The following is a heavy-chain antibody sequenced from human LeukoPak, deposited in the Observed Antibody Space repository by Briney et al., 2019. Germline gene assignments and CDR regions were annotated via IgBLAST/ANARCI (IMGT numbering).Heavy chain of an antibody. V-gene: IGHV1-69*01. Sequence: SVKVSCKASGGTFSSYAISWVRQAPGQGLEWMGGIIPIFGTANYAQKFQGRVTITADESTSTAYMELSSLRSEDTAVYYCARLGHCSSTSCLYYMDVWGKGTTVTVSS. CDR1: GGTFSSYA. D-gene: IGHD2-2*01. J-gene: IGHJ6*03. CDR3: ARLGHCSSTSCLYYMDV. CDR2: IIPIFGTA.